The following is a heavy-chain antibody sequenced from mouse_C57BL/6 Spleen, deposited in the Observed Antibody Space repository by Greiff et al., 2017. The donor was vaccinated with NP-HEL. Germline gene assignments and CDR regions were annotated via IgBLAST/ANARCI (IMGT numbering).Heavy chain of an antibody. V-gene: IGHV1-26*01. CDR3: ARGGLRRGSWYCDV. D-gene: IGHD2-4*01. J-gene: IGHJ1*03. CDR2: INPNNGGT. CDR1: GYTFTDYY. Sequence: EVQLQQSGPELVKPGASVKISCKASGYTFTDYYMNWVKQSHGKSLEWIGDINPNNGGTSYNQKFKGKATLTVDKSSSTAYMELRSLTSEDSAVDYCARGGLRRGSWYCDVWGTGTTVTVSS.